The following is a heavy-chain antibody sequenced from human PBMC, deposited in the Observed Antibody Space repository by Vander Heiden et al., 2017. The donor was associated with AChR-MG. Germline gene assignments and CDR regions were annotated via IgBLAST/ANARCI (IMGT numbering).Heavy chain of an antibody. Sequence: EVQLLESGGGLVQPGGSLRLSCEASGFTFSSYAMSWVRQAPGKGLEWVSAISGSGGSTYYADSVKGRFTISRDNSKNTLYLQMNSRRAEDTAVYYCAKGEDNCSGGSCPTGYYYYMDVWGKGTTVTVSS. J-gene: IGHJ6*03. D-gene: IGHD2-15*01. V-gene: IGHV3-23*01. CDR2: ISGSGGST. CDR1: GFTFSSYA. CDR3: AKGEDNCSGGSCPTGYYYYMDV.